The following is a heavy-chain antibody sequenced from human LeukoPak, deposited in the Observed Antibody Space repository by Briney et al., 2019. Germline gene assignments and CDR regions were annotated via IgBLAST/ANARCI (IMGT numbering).Heavy chain of an antibody. CDR2: MNPNSGNT. Sequence: ASVKVSCKASGYTFTSYDINWVRQATGQGLEWMGWMNPNSGNTGYAQKFQGRVTITADESTSTAYMELSSLRSEDTAVYYCASYYYGSGSRGAAFDIWGQGTMVTVSS. V-gene: IGHV1-8*03. CDR1: GYTFTSYD. J-gene: IGHJ3*02. D-gene: IGHD3-10*01. CDR3: ASYYYGSGSRGAAFDI.